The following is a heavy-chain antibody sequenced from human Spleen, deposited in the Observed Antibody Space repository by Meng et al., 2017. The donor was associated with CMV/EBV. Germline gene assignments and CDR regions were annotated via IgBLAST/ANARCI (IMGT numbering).Heavy chain of an antibody. CDR1: GYTFTSTG. J-gene: IGHJ5*02. V-gene: IGHV1-18*01. CDR2: ISAYNVDT. Sequence: QVWETGDEMDKPGVSVKVSGNAAGYTFTSTGIRWVRPAPGRGLVWMGWISAYNVDTNCAQNLQGIVTMTTNTSSIAAFNELKSPRSDGTAFECCARELGREPGSWGQGTLVTVSS. CDR3: ARELGREPGS. D-gene: IGHD1-14*01.